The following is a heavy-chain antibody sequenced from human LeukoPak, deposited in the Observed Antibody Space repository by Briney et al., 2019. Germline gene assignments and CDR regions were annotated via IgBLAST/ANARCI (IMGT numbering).Heavy chain of an antibody. J-gene: IGHJ4*02. D-gene: IGHD2-15*01. CDR2: IWYDGSNK. V-gene: IGHV3-33*01. Sequence: GRSLRLSCAASGFTFSSYGMHWVRQAPGKGLEWVAVIWYDGSNKYYVDSVKGRFTISRDNSKNTLYLQMNSLRAEDTAVYYCGRAGYCSGGSYYGIDHWGQGTLVTVSS. CDR3: GRAGYCSGGSYYGIDH. CDR1: GFTFSSYG.